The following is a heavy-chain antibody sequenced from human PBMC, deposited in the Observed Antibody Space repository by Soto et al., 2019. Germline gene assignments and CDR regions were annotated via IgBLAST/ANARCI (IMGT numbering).Heavy chain of an antibody. D-gene: IGHD3-10*01. J-gene: IGHJ1*01. V-gene: IGHV4-34*01. CDR3: ARARGGVQH. Sequence: QVQLQQWGAGLLKPSETLSLTCAVYGGSFSGYYWCWIRQPPGKGLEWIGELNDSGGTNYNASLKSRVTISGDTSKNQFSLRLSFVTAADTAVYYCARARGGVQHWGQGTLVTVSS. CDR2: LNDSGGT. CDR1: GGSFSGYY.